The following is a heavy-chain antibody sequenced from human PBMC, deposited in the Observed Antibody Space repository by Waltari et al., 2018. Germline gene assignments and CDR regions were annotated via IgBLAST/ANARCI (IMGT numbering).Heavy chain of an antibody. CDR3: ARERIAAAGIVDY. D-gene: IGHD6-13*01. Sequence: QVQLVQSGAEVKKPGASVKVSCKASGYTFNSYYMNWVRQAPGQGLEWMGIINPSGGSTSYAQKFQGRVTMTRDTSTSTVYMELSSLRSEDTAVYYCARERIAAAGIVDYWGQGTLVTVSS. V-gene: IGHV1-46*02. CDR1: GYTFNSYY. CDR2: INPSGGST. J-gene: IGHJ4*02.